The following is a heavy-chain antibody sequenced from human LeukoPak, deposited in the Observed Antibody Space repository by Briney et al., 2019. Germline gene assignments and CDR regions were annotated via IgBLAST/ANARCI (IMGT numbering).Heavy chain of an antibody. Sequence: PGGSLRLSCAASGFRFDDYGLTWVRQAPGKGLEWVSGINWNGDSTDYADSVKGRFTISRDNAKNSLYLQMNSLRAEDTALYYCARVPIYGDHPGDRFDYWGQGTLVTVSS. J-gene: IGHJ4*02. V-gene: IGHV3-20*04. CDR1: GFRFDDYG. D-gene: IGHD4-17*01. CDR3: ARVPIYGDHPGDRFDY. CDR2: INWNGDST.